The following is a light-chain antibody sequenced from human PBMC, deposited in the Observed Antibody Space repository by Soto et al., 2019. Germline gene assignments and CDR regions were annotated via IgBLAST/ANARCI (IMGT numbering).Light chain of an antibody. J-gene: IGKJ5*01. CDR1: QGISSA. CDR3: QQLETYPLT. CDR2: DVF. Sequence: AIQVTQSPSSLSASVGDTVTITCRASQGISSAFAWYQQKPGKVPRLLIYDVFNLQSGVPSRFSRGGSGTDFTLTISRLQPEDFATYYCQQLETYPLTFRQGTRLEVK. V-gene: IGKV1-13*02.